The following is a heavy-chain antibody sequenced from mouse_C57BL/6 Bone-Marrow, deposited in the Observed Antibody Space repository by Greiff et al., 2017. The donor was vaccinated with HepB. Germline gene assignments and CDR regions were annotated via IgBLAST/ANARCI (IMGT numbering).Heavy chain of an antibody. J-gene: IGHJ2*01. Sequence: VQLQQPGAELVKPGASVKLSCKASGYTFTSYWMHWVKQRPGQGLEWIGMIHPNSGSTNYNEKFKSKATLTVDKSSSTAYMQLSSLTSEDSAVYYCATIYYYGSSDYFDYWGQGTTLTVSS. D-gene: IGHD1-1*01. CDR2: IHPNSGST. CDR1: GYTFTSYW. CDR3: ATIYYYGSSDYFDY. V-gene: IGHV1-64*01.